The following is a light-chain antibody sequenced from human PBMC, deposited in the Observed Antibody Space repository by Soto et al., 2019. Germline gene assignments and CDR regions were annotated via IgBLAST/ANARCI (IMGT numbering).Light chain of an antibody. V-gene: IGKV3-20*01. CDR2: GAS. CDR3: QYYGTSPQT. J-gene: IGKJ1*01. CDR1: QSVSSSA. Sequence: EIVLTQSPGTLSLSPRERATLSCRASQSVSSSALAWYQQKPGQAPRRLIYGASSRATGIPDRLSGSGSGTDFTLTISRLEPEDFAVYYCQYYGTSPQTFGQGTKVDIK.